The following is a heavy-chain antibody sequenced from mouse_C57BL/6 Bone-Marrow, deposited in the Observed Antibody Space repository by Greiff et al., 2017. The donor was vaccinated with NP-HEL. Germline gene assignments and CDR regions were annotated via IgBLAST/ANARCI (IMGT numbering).Heavy chain of an antibody. CDR3: ARCGKIYYDYDEGMDY. Sequence: QVQLQQPGAELVKPGASVKMSCKASGYTFTSYWITWVKQRPGQGLEWIGDIYPGSGSTNYNEKFKSKATLTVDTSSRTAYMQLRRLTSEDSAVYYCARCGKIYYDYDEGMDYWVQGTSVTVSS. V-gene: IGHV1-55*01. D-gene: IGHD2-4*01. CDR1: GYTFTSYW. CDR2: IYPGSGST. J-gene: IGHJ4*01.